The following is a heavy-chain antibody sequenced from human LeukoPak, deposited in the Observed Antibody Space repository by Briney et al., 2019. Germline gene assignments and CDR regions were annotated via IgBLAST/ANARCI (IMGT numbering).Heavy chain of an antibody. D-gene: IGHD1-14*01. J-gene: IGHJ3*02. CDR3: ARYEPSDAFDI. CDR2: IYYSGST. Sequence: SETLSLTCTVSGGSISSGDYYWSWIRQPPGKGLEWIGYIYYSGSTYYNPSLKSRVTISVDTSKNQFSLKLRSVTAADTAVYYCARYEPSDAFDIWGQGTMVTVSS. V-gene: IGHV4-30-4*01. CDR1: GGSISSGDYY.